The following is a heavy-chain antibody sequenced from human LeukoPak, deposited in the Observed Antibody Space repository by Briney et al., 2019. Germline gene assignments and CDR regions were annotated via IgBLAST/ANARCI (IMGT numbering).Heavy chain of an antibody. CDR2: IISHGGST. J-gene: IGHJ6*03. CDR1: GFTFSGYT. Sequence: GGSLRLSCAASGFTFSGYTLPWLRQAPGKGLEYVSAIISHGGSTHYADSVKGGFTVSRDNSKNTLYLQMDSLRAEDMAVYYCARITMGATSANFYYYFLDAWGKGTTVTVSS. D-gene: IGHD3-3*01. CDR3: ARITMGATSANFYYYFLDA. V-gene: IGHV3-64*02.